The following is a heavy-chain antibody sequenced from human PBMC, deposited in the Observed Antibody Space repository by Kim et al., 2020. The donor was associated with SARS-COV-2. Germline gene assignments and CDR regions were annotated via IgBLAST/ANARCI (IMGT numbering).Heavy chain of an antibody. V-gene: IGHV4-4*07. D-gene: IGHD2-21*01. CDR1: GGSISGYY. J-gene: IGHJ3*02. Sequence: SETLSLTCTVSGGSISGYYWTWIRQPAGRGLEWIGRMYTSGSTDYNPSLKSRIIMSVDTSKNQFSLRLNSVTAADTAVYYCARGLKDGDFLDDGLDIWGQGTMVTVSS. CDR2: MYTSGST. CDR3: ARGLKDGDFLDDGLDI.